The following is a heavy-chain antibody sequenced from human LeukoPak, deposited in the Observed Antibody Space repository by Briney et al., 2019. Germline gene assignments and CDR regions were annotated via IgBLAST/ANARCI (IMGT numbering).Heavy chain of an antibody. V-gene: IGHV3-23*01. D-gene: IGHD1-1*01. CDR2: ISGSGGST. Sequence: GGSLRLSCAASGFTFSSYAVSWVRQAPGKGLGWVSAISGSGGSTYYADSVKGRFTISRDNSKNTLYLQMNSLRAEDTAVYYCAKAPRVRVYFDYWGQGTLVTVSS. J-gene: IGHJ4*02. CDR1: GFTFSSYA. CDR3: AKAPRVRVYFDY.